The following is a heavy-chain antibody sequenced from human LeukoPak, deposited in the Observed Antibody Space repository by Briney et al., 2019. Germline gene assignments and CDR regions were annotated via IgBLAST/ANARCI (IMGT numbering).Heavy chain of an antibody. CDR3: ARDGFDNPCDY. J-gene: IGHJ4*02. Sequence: PSETLSLTCTVSGGSISSSSYYWGWIRQPPGKGLEWIGSIYYSGSTYYNPSLKSRVTISVDTSKNQFSLKLSSVTAADTAVYYCARDGFDNPCDYWGQGTLVTVSP. V-gene: IGHV4-39*07. CDR2: IYYSGST. D-gene: IGHD1-14*01. CDR1: GGSISSSSYY.